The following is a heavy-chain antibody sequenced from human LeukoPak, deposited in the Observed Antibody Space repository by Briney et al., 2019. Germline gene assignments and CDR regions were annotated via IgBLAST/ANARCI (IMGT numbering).Heavy chain of an antibody. D-gene: IGHD3-3*01. CDR3: ARDPSTYDFWSGYYGDAFDI. V-gene: IGHV1-18*01. J-gene: IGHJ3*02. Sequence: PSVKVSCKASGYTFTSYGISWVRQAPGQGLEWMGWISAYNGNTNYAQKLQGRVTMTTDTSTSTAYMELRSLRSDDTAVYYCARDPSTYDFWSGYYGDAFDIWGQGTMVTVSS. CDR1: GYTFTSYG. CDR2: ISAYNGNT.